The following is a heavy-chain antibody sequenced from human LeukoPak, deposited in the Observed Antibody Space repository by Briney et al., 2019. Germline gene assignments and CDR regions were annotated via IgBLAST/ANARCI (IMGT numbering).Heavy chain of an antibody. D-gene: IGHD3-10*01. J-gene: IGHJ3*01. CDR2: IYYSGST. CDR3: ARPILLYFGETHGAFDV. Sequence: SETLSLTCTVSGGSISSYYWSWIRQPPGKGLEWIGYIYYSGSTNYNPSLKSRVTISVDTSKNQFSLKLSSETAADTAVYYCARPILLYFGETHGAFDVWGQGTMVTVSS. CDR1: GGSISSYY. V-gene: IGHV4-59*12.